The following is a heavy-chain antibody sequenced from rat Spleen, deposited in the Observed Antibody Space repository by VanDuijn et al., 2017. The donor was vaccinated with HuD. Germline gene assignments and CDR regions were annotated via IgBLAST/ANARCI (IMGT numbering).Heavy chain of an antibody. CDR2: ISAGGGDT. V-gene: IGHV5-27*01. Sequence: EVQLVESGGGLVQPGRSLKLSCAASGFIFSNYYMAWVRQAPTKGLEWVAYISAGGGDTYYRYSVKGRFTISRDNAHSTLYLQMDSLRSEDTATYYCTRDRYNPFDYWGQGVMVTVSS. CDR1: GFIFSNYY. D-gene: IGHD1-5*01. J-gene: IGHJ2*01. CDR3: TRDRYNPFDY.